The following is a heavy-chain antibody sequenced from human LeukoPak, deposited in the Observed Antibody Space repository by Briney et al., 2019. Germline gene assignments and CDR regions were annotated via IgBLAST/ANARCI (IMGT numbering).Heavy chain of an antibody. V-gene: IGHV4-39*01. Sequence: SETLSLTCTVSGVSITSTTYYWGWIRQPPGKGLEWIGSIFNTGTTYYNPSLESRVTISVDTAKNQFSLEMTSVTAADTAVYYCARPGRSSMIRGGFEYWGQGSLVVVS. J-gene: IGHJ4*02. CDR1: GVSITSTTYY. CDR3: ARPGRSSMIRGGFEY. CDR2: IFNTGTT. D-gene: IGHD3-10*01.